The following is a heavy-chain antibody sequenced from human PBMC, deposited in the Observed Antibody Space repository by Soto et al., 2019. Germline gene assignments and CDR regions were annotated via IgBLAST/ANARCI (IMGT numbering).Heavy chain of an antibody. V-gene: IGHV4-4*02. CDR1: GGSISSSSW. CDR2: IYHSGST. CDR3: ARDRTGTTGYYYGMDV. Sequence: SETLSLTCAVSGGSISSSSWWSCVRQPPGKGLEWIGEIYHSGSTNYNPSLKSRVTISVDKSKNQFSLKLSSVTAADTAVYYCARDRTGTTGYYYGMDVWGQGTTVTVSS. D-gene: IGHD1-7*01. J-gene: IGHJ6*02.